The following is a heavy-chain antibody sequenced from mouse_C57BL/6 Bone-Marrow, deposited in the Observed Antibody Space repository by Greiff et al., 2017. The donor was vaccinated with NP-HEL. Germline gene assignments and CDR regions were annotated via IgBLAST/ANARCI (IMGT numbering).Heavy chain of an antibody. J-gene: IGHJ4*01. CDR2: ILPGSGST. CDR3: ARAPYDYDYYYAMDY. D-gene: IGHD2-4*01. V-gene: IGHV1-9*01. CDR1: GYTFTGYW. Sequence: VQLQQSGAELMKPGASVKLSCKATGYTFTGYWIEWVKQRPGHGLEWIGEILPGSGSTTYNEKFKGKATFTADTSSNTAYMQLSSLTTEDSAIYYCARAPYDYDYYYAMDYWGQGTSVTVSS.